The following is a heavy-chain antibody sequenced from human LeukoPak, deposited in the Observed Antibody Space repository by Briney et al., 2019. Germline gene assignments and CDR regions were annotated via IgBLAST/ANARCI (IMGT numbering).Heavy chain of an antibody. V-gene: IGHV3-48*01. CDR2: ISGSSVAI. CDR3: ARVSPNTVTTLQYFDY. Sequence: GGSLRLYCEVSGFTFDSFGLSWVRQAPGKGPEWIAYISGSSVAIYYADSVKGRFTISRDNAKNSLSLQMNSLRAEDTAVYYCARVSPNTVTTLQYFDYWGQGTLVTVSS. D-gene: IGHD4-17*01. J-gene: IGHJ4*02. CDR1: GFTFDSFG.